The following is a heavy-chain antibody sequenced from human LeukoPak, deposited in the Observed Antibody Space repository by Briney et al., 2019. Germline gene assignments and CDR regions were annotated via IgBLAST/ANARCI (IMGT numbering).Heavy chain of an antibody. CDR3: ARAEVAAATLRWFDP. V-gene: IGHV3-21*01. D-gene: IGHD2-15*01. Sequence: GGSLRLSCAASGFTFSSYSMNWVRQAPGKGLEWVSSISSSSSYIYYADSVKGRFTISRDNAKNSLYLQMNSLRAEDTAVYYCARAEVAAATLRWFDPWGQGTQVTVSS. CDR2: ISSSSSYI. J-gene: IGHJ5*02. CDR1: GFTFSSYS.